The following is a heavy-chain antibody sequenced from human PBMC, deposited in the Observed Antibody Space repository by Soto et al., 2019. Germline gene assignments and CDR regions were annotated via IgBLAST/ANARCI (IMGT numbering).Heavy chain of an antibody. CDR3: AGDSLGITVTLLDY. V-gene: IGHV4-59*01. CDR1: GGSISSYY. Sequence: PSETLSLTCTVSGGSISSYYWSWIRQPPGKGLEWIGYIYYSGSTNYNPSLKSRVTISVDTSKNQFSLKLSSVTAEDTAVYYCAGDSLGITVTLLDYWGHGTLVTVSS. J-gene: IGHJ4*01. D-gene: IGHD1-7*01. CDR2: IYYSGST.